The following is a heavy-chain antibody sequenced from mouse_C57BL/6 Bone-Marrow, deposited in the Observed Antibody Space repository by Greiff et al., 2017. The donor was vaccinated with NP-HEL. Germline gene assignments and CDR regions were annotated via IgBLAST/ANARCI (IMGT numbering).Heavy chain of an antibody. D-gene: IGHD1-1*01. J-gene: IGHJ2*01. V-gene: IGHV5-15*04. CDR1: GFTFSDYG. Sequence: EVQVEESGGGLVQPGGSLKLSCAASGFTFSDYGMAWVRQAPRKGPEWVAFISNLAYSIYYADTVTGRFTISRENAKNTLYLEMSSLRSEDTAMYYCARLYYYGSSNYFDYWGQGTTLTVSS. CDR2: ISNLAYSI. CDR3: ARLYYYGSSNYFDY.